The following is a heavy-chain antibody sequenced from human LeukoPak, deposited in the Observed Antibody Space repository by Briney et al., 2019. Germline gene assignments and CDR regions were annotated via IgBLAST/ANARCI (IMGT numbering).Heavy chain of an antibody. V-gene: IGHV3-23*01. J-gene: IGHJ4*02. CDR2: ISDSGGKT. CDR3: AKGRLVLDH. Sequence: GGSLRLSCAATGFTFSNYAMSWVRQAPGKGLEWVSSISDSGGKTYYADSVKGRFAISRDNSKNTLYLQMDGLRAEDTAVYYCAKGRLVLDHWGQGTLVTVSS. D-gene: IGHD6-6*01. CDR1: GFTFSNYA.